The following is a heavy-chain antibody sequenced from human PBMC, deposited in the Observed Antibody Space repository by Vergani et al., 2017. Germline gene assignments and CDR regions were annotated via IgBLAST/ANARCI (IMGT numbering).Heavy chain of an antibody. CDR2: IFTSGST. V-gene: IGHV4-61*02. CDR3: ARDFGGEWYFDL. Sequence: QVQLQESGPGLVKPSQTLSLTCTVSGGSISSGTFHWTWIRQPAGKGLEWIGRIFTSGSTNYNPSLKSRVTISVDTSKNQFSLKLRSVTAADTAVYYCARDFGGEWYFDLWGRGATVTVSS. J-gene: IGHJ2*01. CDR1: GGSISSGTFH. D-gene: IGHD4-23*01.